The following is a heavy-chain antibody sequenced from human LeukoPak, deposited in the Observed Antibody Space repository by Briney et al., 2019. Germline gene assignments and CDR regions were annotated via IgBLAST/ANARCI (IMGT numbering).Heavy chain of an antibody. CDR1: GFTFSSYW. J-gene: IGHJ1*01. CDR2: INSDGSST. Sequence: QAGGSLRLSCAASGFTFSSYWMHWVRQAPGKGLVWVSRINSDGSSTSYADSVKGRFTISRDNAKNTLYLQMNSLRAEDTAVYYCAKDRNVFVPFAFQHWGQGTLVTVSS. D-gene: IGHD2-21*01. CDR3: AKDRNVFVPFAFQH. V-gene: IGHV3-74*01.